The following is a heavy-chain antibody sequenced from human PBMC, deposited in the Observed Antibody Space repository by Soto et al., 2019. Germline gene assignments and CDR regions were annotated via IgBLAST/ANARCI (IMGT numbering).Heavy chain of an antibody. CDR1: GYPFSDNQ. CDR3: ARKHSLDYIRWGLDP. J-gene: IGHJ5*02. D-gene: IGHD4-4*01. Sequence: ASVKVSCKASGYPFSDNQIHWLRRAPGQGLEWMGRINPKSDDTNYAQKFQGRVTMTRDTSFDTAYLELTGLTSDDTATYYCARKHSLDYIRWGLDPWGQGTLVTVSS. V-gene: IGHV1-2*02. CDR2: INPKSDDT.